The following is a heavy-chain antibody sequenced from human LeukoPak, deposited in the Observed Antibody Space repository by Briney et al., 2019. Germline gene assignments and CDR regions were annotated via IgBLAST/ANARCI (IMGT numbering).Heavy chain of an antibody. D-gene: IGHD1-14*01. J-gene: IGHJ3*02. CDR3: ARDFTSEDAFDI. Sequence: SVKVSCIASGGTFSRHEISWVRQAPGQGLEWMGGIIPIPRTANYAQNFQGRVTITADESTSTVYMELRSLRSDDTAVYYCARDFTSEDAFDIWGQGRLVTVSS. CDR2: IIPIPRTA. V-gene: IGHV1-69*13. CDR1: GGTFSRHE.